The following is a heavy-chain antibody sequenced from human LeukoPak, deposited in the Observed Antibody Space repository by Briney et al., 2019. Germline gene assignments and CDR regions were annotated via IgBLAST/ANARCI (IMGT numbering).Heavy chain of an antibody. CDR3: ARNENSGWGYFDY. Sequence: GGSLRLSCAASRFTFNSYAMSWVRQAPGKGLEWVSVIGGSNGITFYVGSVRGRFTISRDNSKDTLYLQMNSLRAEDTAVYYCARNENSGWGYFDYWGQGTLVTVSS. V-gene: IGHV3-23*01. CDR1: RFTFNSYA. J-gene: IGHJ4*02. D-gene: IGHD5-12*01. CDR2: IGGSNGIT.